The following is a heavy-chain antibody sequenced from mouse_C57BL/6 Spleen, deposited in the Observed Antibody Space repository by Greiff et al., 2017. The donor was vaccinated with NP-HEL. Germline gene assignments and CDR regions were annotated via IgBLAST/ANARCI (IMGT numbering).Heavy chain of an antibody. CDR1: GFTFSSYG. Sequence: EVMLVESGGDLVKPGGSLKLSCAASGFTFSSYGMSWVRQTPDKRLEWVATISSGGSYTYYPDSVKGRFTISRDNAKNTLYLQMSSLKSEDTSMYYCARLVTGGFAYWGQGTLVTVSA. D-gene: IGHD2-2*01. CDR3: ARLVTGGFAY. V-gene: IGHV5-6*01. CDR2: ISSGGSYT. J-gene: IGHJ3*01.